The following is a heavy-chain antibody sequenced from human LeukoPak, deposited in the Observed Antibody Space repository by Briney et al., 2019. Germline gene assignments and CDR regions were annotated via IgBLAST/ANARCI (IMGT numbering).Heavy chain of an antibody. V-gene: IGHV1-18*01. CDR3: ARAPTYSSASPKYYYYYMDV. Sequence: ASVKVSCKASGYTFTSYGISWVRQAPGQGLEWMGWISAYNGSTNYAQKLQGRVTMTTDTSTSTAYMELRSLRSDDTAVYYCARAPTYSSASPKYYYYYMDVWGKGTTVTVSS. CDR2: ISAYNGST. D-gene: IGHD6-25*01. CDR1: GYTFTSYG. J-gene: IGHJ6*03.